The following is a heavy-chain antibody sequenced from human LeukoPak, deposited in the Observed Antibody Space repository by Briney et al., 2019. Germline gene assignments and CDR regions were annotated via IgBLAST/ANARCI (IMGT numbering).Heavy chain of an antibody. J-gene: IGHJ4*02. V-gene: IGHV1-24*01. CDR3: ATDVAYCGGDCYSTQQN. D-gene: IGHD2-21*02. Sequence: GASVKVSCKVSGYTLTELSMHWVRQAPGKGLEWMGGFDLEDGETIYAQKFQGRVTMTEDTSTDTAYMELSSLRSEDTAVYYCATDVAYCGGDCYSTQQNWGQGTLVTVSS. CDR1: GYTLTELS. CDR2: FDLEDGET.